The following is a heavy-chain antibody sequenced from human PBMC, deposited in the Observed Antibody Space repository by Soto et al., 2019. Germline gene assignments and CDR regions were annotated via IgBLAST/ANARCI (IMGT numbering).Heavy chain of an antibody. Sequence: PGGSLRLSCAASGFTFSSYGMHWVRQAPGKGLEWVAVISYDGSNKYYADSVKGRFTISRDNSKNTLYLQMNSMRAEDTAVYYCAKYQLPHQINSYYYYYGMDVWGQGTTVTSP. CDR2: ISYDGSNK. J-gene: IGHJ6*02. V-gene: IGHV3-30*18. CDR1: GFTFSSYG. D-gene: IGHD2-2*01. CDR3: AKYQLPHQINSYYYYYGMDV.